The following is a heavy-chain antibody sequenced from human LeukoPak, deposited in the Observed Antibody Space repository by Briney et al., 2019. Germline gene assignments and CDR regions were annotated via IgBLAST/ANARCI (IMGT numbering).Heavy chain of an antibody. D-gene: IGHD3-22*01. CDR1: GFTFDDYG. V-gene: IGHV3-20*04. CDR2: INWNGGST. CDR3: AKDLNQNHYYDSSGYYDAFDI. Sequence: PGGSLRLSCAASGFTFDDYGMSWVRQAPGKGLEWVSGINWNGGSTGYADSVKGRFTISRDNSKNSLYLQMNSLRTEDTALYYCAKDLNQNHYYDSSGYYDAFDIWGQGTMVTVSS. J-gene: IGHJ3*02.